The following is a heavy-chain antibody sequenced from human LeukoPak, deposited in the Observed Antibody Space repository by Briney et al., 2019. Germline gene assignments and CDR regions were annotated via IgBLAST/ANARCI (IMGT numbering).Heavy chain of an antibody. D-gene: IGHD5-24*01. V-gene: IGHV3-23*01. CDR2: ISGSGGST. CDR3: AKESLDGYNPNYFDY. J-gene: IGHJ4*02. CDR1: GFNFSNNA. Sequence: GGSLRLSCTASGFNFSNNAIHWVRQAPGKGLEWVSAISGSGGSTYYADSVKGRFTISRDNSKNTLYLQMNSLRAEDTAVYYCAKESLDGYNPNYFDYWGQGTLVTVSS.